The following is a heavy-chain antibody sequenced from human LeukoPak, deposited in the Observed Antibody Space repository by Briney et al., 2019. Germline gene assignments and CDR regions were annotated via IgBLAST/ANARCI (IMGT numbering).Heavy chain of an antibody. J-gene: IGHJ6*02. Sequence: GGPLTLSCAPCGLTFSNYNMHGLRQAPAKGLEWVSSIGSSYADMFYVDSVKGRFATSRDNAKSSLYLQMNSPRDEDTALYYCAREASQVKDMDLWGQGTTVTVSS. D-gene: IGHD4-23*01. CDR3: AREASQVKDMDL. CDR2: IGSSYADM. CDR1: GLTFSNYN. V-gene: IGHV3-21*01.